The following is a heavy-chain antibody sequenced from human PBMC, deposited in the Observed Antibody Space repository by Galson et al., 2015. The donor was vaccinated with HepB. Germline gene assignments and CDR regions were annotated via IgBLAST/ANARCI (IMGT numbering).Heavy chain of an antibody. CDR3: ASATGLLGRDDALDI. Sequence: SCKASGYSFAAYYMHWVRQAPGHGLEWVGSINPDSGGTYYAQKFQGRVTVTRDTSITTAYMVLSGLTSDDTAVYYCASATGLLGRDDALDIWGQGTMVTVSS. V-gene: IGHV1-2*02. J-gene: IGHJ3*02. CDR2: INPDSGGT. CDR1: GYSFAAYY. D-gene: IGHD7-27*01.